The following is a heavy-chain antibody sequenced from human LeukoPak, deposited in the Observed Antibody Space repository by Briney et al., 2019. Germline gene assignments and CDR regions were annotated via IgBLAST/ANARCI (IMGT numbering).Heavy chain of an antibody. D-gene: IGHD3-10*01. J-gene: IGHJ6*02. Sequence: PSETLSLTCTVSGGSVSSGSYYWSWIRQPPGKGLEWIGYIYYSGSTNYNPSLKSRVTISVDTSKNQFSLKLSSVTAADTAVYYCARKGSGGLYYYGMDVWGQGTTVTVSS. CDR2: IYYSGST. V-gene: IGHV4-61*01. CDR3: ARKGSGGLYYYGMDV. CDR1: GGSVSSGSYY.